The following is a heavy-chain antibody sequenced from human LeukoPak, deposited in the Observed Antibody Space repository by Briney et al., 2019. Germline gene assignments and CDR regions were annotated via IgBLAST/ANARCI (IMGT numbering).Heavy chain of an antibody. CDR3: GKPAGAAADC. D-gene: IGHD6-13*01. J-gene: IGHJ4*02. CDR2: ISGGGGST. V-gene: IGHV3-23*01. Sequence: GGSLRLSCAASGFTFSSYAMSLVRQPPGKVLEWVSAISGGGGSTYYADSVKGRFTISRENSKNTLYLQMNGLRAEDTAVYYCGKPAGAAADCWGQGTLVTV. CDR1: GFTFSSYA.